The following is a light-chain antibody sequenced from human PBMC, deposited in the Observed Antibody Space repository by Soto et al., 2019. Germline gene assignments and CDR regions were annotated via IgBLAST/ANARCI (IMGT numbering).Light chain of an antibody. CDR3: QQYNSHSPWT. V-gene: IGKV1-5*03. CDR2: MAS. Sequence: DIQMTQSPSSLSASVGDRVTITCRANQSISSWLAWYQQKPGKAPQVLISMASTLESGVPSRFSGSGSGTEFTLTISSLQPDDFATYYCQQYNSHSPWTFGQGTKVEIK. J-gene: IGKJ1*01. CDR1: QSISSW.